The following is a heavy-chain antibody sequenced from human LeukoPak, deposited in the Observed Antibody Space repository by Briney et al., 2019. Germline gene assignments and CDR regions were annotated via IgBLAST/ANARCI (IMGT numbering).Heavy chain of an antibody. Sequence: PSETLSLTCAVYGGSFSGYYWSWIRQPPGKGLEWIGYMYYTGNTNYNPSLKSRLTMSVDTSKNQFSLKLTSVTAADTAVYYCASSGYSGYLGDFDYWGQGTLVTVSS. V-gene: IGHV4-59*01. CDR2: MYYTGNT. CDR1: GGSFSGYY. D-gene: IGHD5-12*01. J-gene: IGHJ4*02. CDR3: ASSGYSGYLGDFDY.